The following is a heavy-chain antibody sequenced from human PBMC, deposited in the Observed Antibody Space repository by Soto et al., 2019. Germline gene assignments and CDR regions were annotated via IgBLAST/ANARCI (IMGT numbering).Heavy chain of an antibody. Sequence: GESLKISCKGSGYTFTNYWIGWVRQMPGKGPEWMGIIYPGDSDTKYNPSFQGQVTISADKSITTTYLQWSSLKASDTAIYYCAASIFYYGMDVWGQGTTDTVS. V-gene: IGHV5-51*01. CDR3: AASIFYYGMDV. J-gene: IGHJ6*02. CDR1: GYTFTNYW. CDR2: IYPGDSDT.